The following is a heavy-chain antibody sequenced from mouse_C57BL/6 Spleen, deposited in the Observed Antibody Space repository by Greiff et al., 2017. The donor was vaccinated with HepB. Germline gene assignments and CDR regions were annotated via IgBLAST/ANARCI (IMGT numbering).Heavy chain of an antibody. CDR1: GYTFTDYE. CDR2: IDPETGGT. Sequence: VQLQQSGAELVRPGASVTLSCKASGYTFTDYEMHWVKQTPVHGLEWIGAIDPETGGTAYNQKFKGKAILTADKSSSTAYMELRSLTSADSAVYSCTSRWSLYFDYWGNGTTLTVSS. CDR3: TSRWSLYFDY. D-gene: IGHD1-1*02. V-gene: IGHV1-15*01. J-gene: IGHJ2*01.